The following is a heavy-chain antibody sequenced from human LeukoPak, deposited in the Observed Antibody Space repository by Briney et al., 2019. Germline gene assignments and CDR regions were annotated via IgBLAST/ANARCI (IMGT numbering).Heavy chain of an antibody. CDR1: GGSISSYY. V-gene: IGHV4-59*05. J-gene: IGHJ3*02. D-gene: IGHD1-26*01. Sequence: SETLSLTCTVSGGSISSYYWSWIRQPPGKGLEWIGSMYFSGTTYYNPSLKSQVTISVHTPENHLSLKLTSVTATDTAVYYCARHLRFGSSALPRDVFDIWGRGTVVSVSS. CDR2: MYFSGTT. CDR3: ARHLRFGSSALPRDVFDI.